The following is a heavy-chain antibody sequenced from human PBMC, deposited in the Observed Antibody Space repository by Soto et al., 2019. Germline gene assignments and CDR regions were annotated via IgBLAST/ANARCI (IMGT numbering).Heavy chain of an antibody. V-gene: IGHV4-39*01. J-gene: IGHJ4*02. CDR3: ARHRVPSVYDPIPGCFDS. Sequence: QLQLQESGPGLVKPSEILSLTCTVSGGSLSSSSSYWGWIRQPPGKGLEWIGSMSYSGSTYHNPSLKSRVTLSVDTSQSRFSLKLTSVTAADTAVYYCARHRVPSVYDPIPGCFDSWGQGILVTASS. CDR2: MSYSGST. D-gene: IGHD5-12*01. CDR1: GGSLSSSSSY.